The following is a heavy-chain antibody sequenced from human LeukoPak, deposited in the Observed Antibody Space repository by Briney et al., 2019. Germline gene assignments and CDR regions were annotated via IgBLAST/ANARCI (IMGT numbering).Heavy chain of an antibody. D-gene: IGHD3-10*01. CDR3: ARDSGYGSGSYYTRTVSGFDP. Sequence: SETLSLTCTVAGGSISSYYWSWIRQPPGKGLEWSGYIYYSGSTNYNPSLKSRVTISVDTSKNQFSLKLSSVTAADTAVYYCARDSGYGSGSYYTRTVSGFDPWGQGTLVTVSS. CDR2: IYYSGST. V-gene: IGHV4-59*01. CDR1: GGSISSYY. J-gene: IGHJ5*02.